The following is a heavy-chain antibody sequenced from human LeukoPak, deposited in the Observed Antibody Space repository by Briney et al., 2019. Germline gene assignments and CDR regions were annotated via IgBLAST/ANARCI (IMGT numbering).Heavy chain of an antibody. J-gene: IGHJ4*02. V-gene: IGHV4-38-2*02. D-gene: IGHD4-23*01. CDR1: GYSISSGYY. CDR2: IYHSGST. CDR3: YCGNSRVNY. Sequence: PSETLSLTCTVSGYSISSGYYWGWIRQPPGKGLEWIGSIYHSGSTYYSPSLKSRVTISVDTSKNQFSLKLSSVTAADTAVYYCYCGNSRVNYWGQGTLVTVSS.